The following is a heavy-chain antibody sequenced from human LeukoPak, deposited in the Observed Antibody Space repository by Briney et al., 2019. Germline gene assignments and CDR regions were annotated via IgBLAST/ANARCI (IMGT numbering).Heavy chain of an antibody. CDR1: GGSISSYY. CDR2: IYYSGST. D-gene: IGHD4-17*01. CDR3: AKQYYGDYVGWFDP. Sequence: SETLSLTCTVSGGSISSYYWSWIWQPPGKGLEWIGYIYYSGSTNYNPSLKSRVTISVDTSKNQFSLKLSSVTAADTAVYYCAKQYYGDYVGWFDPWGQGTLVTVSS. J-gene: IGHJ5*02. V-gene: IGHV4-59*01.